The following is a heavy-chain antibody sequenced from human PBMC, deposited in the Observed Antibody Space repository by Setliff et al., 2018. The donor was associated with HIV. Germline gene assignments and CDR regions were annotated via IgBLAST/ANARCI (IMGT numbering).Heavy chain of an antibody. Sequence: ASVKVSCKAFGYTFTSYFLHWVRLAPGQGLEWLGIIDPNGGATNNAQKLQGRLTVTTDTSTGTLYMELSNLRSDDSAVYYCAGAGGGSTDQAFDIWGQGTMVTVSS. CDR3: AGAGGGSTDQAFDI. CDR1: GYTFTSYF. D-gene: IGHD2-2*01. CDR2: IDPNGGAT. J-gene: IGHJ3*02. V-gene: IGHV1-46*01.